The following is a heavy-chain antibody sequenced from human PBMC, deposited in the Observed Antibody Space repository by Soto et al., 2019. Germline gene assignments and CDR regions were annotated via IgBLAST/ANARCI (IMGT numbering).Heavy chain of an antibody. J-gene: IGHJ3*02. CDR2: MNPNSGNT. CDR3: ASQIPGYCSSTSCYYAFDI. CDR1: GYTFTSYD. Sequence: ASVKVSCKDSGYTFTSYDINWVRQATGQGLEWMGWMNPNSGNTGYAQKFQGRVTMTRNTSISTAYMELSSLRSEDTAVYYCASQIPGYCSSTSCYYAFDIWGQGTMVTVS. D-gene: IGHD2-2*01. V-gene: IGHV1-8*01.